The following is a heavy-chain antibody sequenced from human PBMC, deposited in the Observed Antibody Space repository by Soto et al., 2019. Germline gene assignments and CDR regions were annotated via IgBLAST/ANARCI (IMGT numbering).Heavy chain of an antibody. CDR2: ISPSGGIT. J-gene: IGHJ4*02. Sequence: GGSLRLSCAASGFAFTSHARHWVRQAPGKGLEWVSGISPSGGITYYPDSVKGRFTISRDNSDNTVHLQMNSLRAEDTAVYFCVRVPSAAPFFDYWGQGTLVTVSS. CDR1: GFAFTSHA. CDR3: VRVPSAAPFFDY. V-gene: IGHV3-23*01.